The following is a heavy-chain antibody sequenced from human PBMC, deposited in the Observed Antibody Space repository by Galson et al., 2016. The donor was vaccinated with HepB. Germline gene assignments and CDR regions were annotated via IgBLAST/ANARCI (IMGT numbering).Heavy chain of an antibody. J-gene: IGHJ6*04. Sequence: SLRLSCAASGFTFSIYDMHWVRQAPGSGLEWVSVIGTAGNTYYAASVKGRFTISREDAKNSLFLQMNSLTVGDTAVYYCARDGGYSGYDACGLDVWGKGTTATVSS. CDR2: IGTAGNT. CDR3: ARDGGYSGYDACGLDV. D-gene: IGHD5-12*01. V-gene: IGHV3-13*01. CDR1: GFTFSIYD.